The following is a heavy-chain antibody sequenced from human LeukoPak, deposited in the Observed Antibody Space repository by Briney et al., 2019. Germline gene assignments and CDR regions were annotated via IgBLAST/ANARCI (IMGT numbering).Heavy chain of an antibody. CDR3: ARASGSYPQSDY. Sequence: GGSLRLSCAASGFTFSDNRMHWVRQAPGKGLEWVAVISYDGNNKYYADSVKGRFTISRDNSKNTLYLQMNSLRAEDTAVYYCARASGSYPQSDYWGQGTLVTVSS. CDR2: ISYDGNNK. D-gene: IGHD1-26*01. V-gene: IGHV3-30*03. CDR1: GFTFSDNR. J-gene: IGHJ4*02.